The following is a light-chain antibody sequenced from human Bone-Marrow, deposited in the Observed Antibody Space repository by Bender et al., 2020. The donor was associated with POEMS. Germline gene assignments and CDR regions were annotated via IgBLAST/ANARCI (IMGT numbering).Light chain of an antibody. CDR3: SSLAGSNIV. J-gene: IGLJ2*01. CDR1: SSDVGYYNL. Sequence: QSALTQPASVSGSRGQSITLSCTGTSSDVGYYNLVSWYQQYPGKAPKLLIYEGSRRPSGVPDRFSGSRAGNTASLTVSGLQAEDEADYYCSSLAGSNIVFGGGTKLTIL. V-gene: IGLV2-14*02. CDR2: EGS.